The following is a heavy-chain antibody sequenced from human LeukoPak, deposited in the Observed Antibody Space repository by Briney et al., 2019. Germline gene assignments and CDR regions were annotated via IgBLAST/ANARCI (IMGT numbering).Heavy chain of an antibody. CDR2: ISTSGGDT. V-gene: IGHV3-23*01. CDR3: AKGGNYAPLDY. CDR1: GFTFTDSA. Sequence: PGGSLRLSCAASGFTFTDSAMTWVRQAPGKGLEWVSAISTSGGDTIYTDSVKDRFTISRDNSKNTPYLQMNSLRADVTAIYYCAKGGNYAPLDYWGQGTLVTVSS. J-gene: IGHJ4*02. D-gene: IGHD1-7*01.